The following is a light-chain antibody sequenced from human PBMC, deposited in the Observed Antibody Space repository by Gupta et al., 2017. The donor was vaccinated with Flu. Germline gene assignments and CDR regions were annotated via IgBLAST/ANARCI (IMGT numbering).Light chain of an antibody. CDR3: AAWDASRNGVI. Sequence: SNIGSNTVNWYQQLPGTAPNLIIYSNTQRPAGVPDRFSGSKSGSSASLAISGLHAEDAAVYSCAAWDASRNGVIFGGGTKVTV. CDR1: SNIGSNT. CDR2: SNT. J-gene: IGLJ2*01. V-gene: IGLV1-44*01.